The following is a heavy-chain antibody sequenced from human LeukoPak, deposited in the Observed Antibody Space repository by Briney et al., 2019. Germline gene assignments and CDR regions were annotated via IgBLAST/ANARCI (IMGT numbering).Heavy chain of an antibody. CDR1: GGSFSGYY. J-gene: IGHJ4*02. CDR3: ARGHYYDSSGYYVPFDY. CDR2: INHSGST. Sequence: SETLSLTCVVYGGSFSGYYWSWIRQPPGKGLEWIGEINHSGSTNYNPSLKSRVTISVDTSKNQFSLKLSSATAADTAVYYCARGHYYDSSGYYVPFDYWGQGTLVTVSS. D-gene: IGHD3-22*01. V-gene: IGHV4-34*01.